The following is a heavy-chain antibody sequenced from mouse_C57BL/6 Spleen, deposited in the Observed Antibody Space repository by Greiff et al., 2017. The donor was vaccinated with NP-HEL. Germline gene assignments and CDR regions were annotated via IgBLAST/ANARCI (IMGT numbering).Heavy chain of an antibody. CDR3: ARGNYYGSSPDY. CDR1: GFTFSSYA. V-gene: IGHV5-4*01. Sequence: EVQGVESGGGLVKPGGSLKLSCAASGFTFSSYAMSWVRQTPEKRLEWVATISDGGSYTYYPDNVKGRFTISRDNAKNNLYLQMSHLKSEDTAMYYCARGNYYGSSPDYWGQGTTLTVSS. D-gene: IGHD1-1*01. CDR2: ISDGGSYT. J-gene: IGHJ2*01.